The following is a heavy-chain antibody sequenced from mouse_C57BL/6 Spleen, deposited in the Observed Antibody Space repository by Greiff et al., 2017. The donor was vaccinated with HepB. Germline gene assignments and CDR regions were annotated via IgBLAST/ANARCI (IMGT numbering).Heavy chain of an antibody. Sequence: EVQLQQSGPELVKPGAPVKISCKASGYTFTDYYMNWVKQSHGKSLEWIGDINANNGGTSYNQKFKGKATLTVDKSSSTAYMELRSLTSEDSAVYYCASVYDAMDYWGQGTSVTVSS. CDR1: GYTFTDYY. V-gene: IGHV1-26*01. J-gene: IGHJ4*01. CDR2: INANNGGT. CDR3: ASVYDAMDY.